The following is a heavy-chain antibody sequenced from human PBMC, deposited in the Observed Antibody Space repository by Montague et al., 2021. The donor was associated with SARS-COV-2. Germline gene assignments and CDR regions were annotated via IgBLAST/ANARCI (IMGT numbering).Heavy chain of an antibody. CDR3: ARQDAWAYCGDECYRGWFDS. D-gene: IGHD2-21*01. CDR2: IFYNGST. Sequence: ETLSLTCTVSFGSISTYYWSWIRQPPGKGLEWIGFIFYNGSTKYNPSLKKRVSISLDTSKNQFSLKLSSVTAAGTAVYYCARQDAWAYCGDECYRGWFDSWGQGTLVTVSS. J-gene: IGHJ5*01. CDR1: FGSISTYY. V-gene: IGHV4-59*01.